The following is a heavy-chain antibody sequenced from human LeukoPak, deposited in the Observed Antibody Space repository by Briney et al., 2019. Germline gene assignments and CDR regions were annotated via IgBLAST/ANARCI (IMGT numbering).Heavy chain of an antibody. D-gene: IGHD6-19*01. V-gene: IGHV5-51*01. CDR1: GYSFTNYW. J-gene: IGHJ4*02. Sequence: GESLKISCKGSGYSFTNYWIAWVRQVPGKGLEWMGIIYPGDSDTRYSPSFQGQVTISVDKSISTAYLQWSSLKASDNAMYYCARQRRSSGWPNDYWGQGTLVTVSS. CDR2: IYPGDSDT. CDR3: ARQRRSSGWPNDY.